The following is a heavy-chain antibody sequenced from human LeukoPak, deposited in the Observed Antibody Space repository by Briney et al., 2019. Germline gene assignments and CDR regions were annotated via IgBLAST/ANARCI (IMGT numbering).Heavy chain of an antibody. CDR3: ARGPYSSSYFDY. J-gene: IGHJ4*02. D-gene: IGHD6-13*01. CDR1: GYSISSGYY. CDR2: IYHSGST. Sequence: SETLSLTCTVSGYSISSGYYWGWIRQPPGKGLEWIGSIYHSGSTYYTPSLKSRVTISVDTSKHHFSLKLSSVTAADTAVYYCARGPYSSSYFDYWGQGTLVTVSS. V-gene: IGHV4-38-2*02.